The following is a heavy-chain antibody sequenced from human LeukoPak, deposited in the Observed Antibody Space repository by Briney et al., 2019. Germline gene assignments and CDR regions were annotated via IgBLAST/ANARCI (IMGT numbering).Heavy chain of an antibody. CDR3: ARGPLVSSGRYYYYYYYMDV. CDR2: INHSGST. D-gene: IGHD6-19*01. Sequence: SETLSLTCAVYGGSFSGYYWSWIRQPPGKGREWIGEINHSGSTNYNPSLKSRVTISVDTSKNQFSLKLSSVTAADTAVYYCARGPLVSSGRYYYYYYYMDVWGKGTTVTVSS. V-gene: IGHV4-34*01. CDR1: GGSFSGYY. J-gene: IGHJ6*03.